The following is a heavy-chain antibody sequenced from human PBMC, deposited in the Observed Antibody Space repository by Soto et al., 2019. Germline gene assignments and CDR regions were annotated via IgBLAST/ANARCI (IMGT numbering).Heavy chain of an antibody. CDR2: INHVGGT. V-gene: IGHV4-34*01. Sequence: QVQLQQWGAGLLKPSETLSLTCAVYGGFLSESYWTWIRQPPGKGLEWIGEINHVGGTNYNPSLTSRVTMSVDTSQNQFSLRLISVTAADTAMYFCVRIRYQLPSSVLWLDPWGQGTPVTVSS. CDR1: GGFLSESY. CDR3: VRIRYQLPSSVLWLDP. D-gene: IGHD3-16*01. J-gene: IGHJ5*02.